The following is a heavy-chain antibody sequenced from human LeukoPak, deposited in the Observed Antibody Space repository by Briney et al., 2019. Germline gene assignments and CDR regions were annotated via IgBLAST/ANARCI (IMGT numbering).Heavy chain of an antibody. CDR2: ISSSSSYI. CDR3: ARDQEQQLAHFDY. V-gene: IGHV3-21*01. CDR1: GFTFSSYS. D-gene: IGHD6-13*01. Sequence: PGGSLRLSCAASGFTFSSYSMNWVRQAPGKGLEWASSISSSSSYIYYADSVKGRFTISRDNAKNSLYLQMNSLRAEDTAVYYCARDQEQQLAHFDYWGQGTLVTVSS. J-gene: IGHJ4*02.